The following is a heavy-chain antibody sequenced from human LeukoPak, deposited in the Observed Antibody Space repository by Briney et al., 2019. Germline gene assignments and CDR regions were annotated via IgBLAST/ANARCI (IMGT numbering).Heavy chain of an antibody. V-gene: IGHV3-23*01. CDR1: GFTFSSYT. CDR2: ISGSGGGT. D-gene: IGHD3-22*01. Sequence: GGSLRLSCAASGFTFSSYTMSWVRQAPGKGLEWVSGISGSGGGTYYADSVKGRFTISRDNSKNTLYLQMNSLRAEDTAVYHCAKDNYDSSGYYYPRHWFDPWGQGTLVTVSS. CDR3: AKDNYDSSGYYYPRHWFDP. J-gene: IGHJ5*02.